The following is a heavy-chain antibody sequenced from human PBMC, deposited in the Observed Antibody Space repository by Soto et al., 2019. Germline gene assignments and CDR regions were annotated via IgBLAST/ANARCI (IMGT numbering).Heavy chain of an antibody. CDR1: GFNFSTYA. V-gene: IGHV3-23*01. CDR3: AKWLRGGSYYCDY. CDR2: ISSNGRT. J-gene: IGHJ4*02. Sequence: EVQLLESGGGLVQPGESLRLSCAASGFNFSTYAMSWVRQTPGKGLEWIALISSNGRTDYADSVTGRFTISRDMSQNTVSLQMNSLRAEDTATYYCAKWLRGGSYYCDYWGQGALVTVSS. D-gene: IGHD2-15*01.